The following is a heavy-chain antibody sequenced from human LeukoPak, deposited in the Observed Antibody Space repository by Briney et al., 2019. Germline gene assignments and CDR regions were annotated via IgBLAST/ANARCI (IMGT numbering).Heavy chain of an antibody. CDR3: AREYQLTNAFDI. D-gene: IGHD2-2*01. V-gene: IGHV4-39*07. Sequence: PSETLSLTCTVSGGSISSSSYYWGWIRQPPGKGLEWIGSIYYSGSTYYNPSLKSRVTISVDTSKNQFSLKLSSVTAADTAVYYCAREYQLTNAFDIWGQGTMVTVSS. CDR1: GGSISSSSYY. CDR2: IYYSGST. J-gene: IGHJ3*02.